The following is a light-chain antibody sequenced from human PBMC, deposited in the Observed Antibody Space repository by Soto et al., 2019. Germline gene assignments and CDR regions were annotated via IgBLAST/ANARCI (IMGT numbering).Light chain of an antibody. CDR3: QSYDSRLSEV. Sequence: QSVLTQPPSVSGAPGQRVTISCTGSSSNIGAGYDVPWYQQLPGRAPKLLIYGNSTRPSGDPDRFSGSKSGTSASLAITALQAEDEADYYCQSYDSRLSEVFGTGTKVT. V-gene: IGLV1-40*01. CDR1: SSNIGAGYD. CDR2: GNS. J-gene: IGLJ1*01.